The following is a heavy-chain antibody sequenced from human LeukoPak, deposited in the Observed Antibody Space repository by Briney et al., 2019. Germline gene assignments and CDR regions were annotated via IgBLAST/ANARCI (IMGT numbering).Heavy chain of an antibody. CDR1: GASVSGSNHY. J-gene: IGHJ4*02. CDR3: AKSGGYGLIDY. V-gene: IGHV4-39*01. CDR2: IYSGGST. Sequence: SETLSLTCAVSGASVSGSNHYWGWIRQPPGKGLEWIGNIYSGGSTYYNASLQSRVTISIDTSKDQFSLRLNSVTAADTAMYYCAKSGGYGLIDYWGQGTRVTVSS. D-gene: IGHD1-26*01.